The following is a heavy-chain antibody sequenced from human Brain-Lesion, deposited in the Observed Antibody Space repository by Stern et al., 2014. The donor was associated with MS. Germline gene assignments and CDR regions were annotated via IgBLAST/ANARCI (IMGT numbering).Heavy chain of an antibody. J-gene: IGHJ4*02. D-gene: IGHD4-17*01. CDR3: ARTGDDFGDYSLSY. CDR2: IYSSGST. Sequence: VQLVESGPGLVKPSETLSLTCTVSGGSINTNNYYWGWIRQPPGKGLEWIGNIYSSGSTFYSPSLKSRVTMSVDTSKNQFSLKLSSVTVADTAVYYCARTGDDFGDYSLSYWGQGTLVTVSS. CDR1: GGSINTNNYY. V-gene: IGHV4-39*01.